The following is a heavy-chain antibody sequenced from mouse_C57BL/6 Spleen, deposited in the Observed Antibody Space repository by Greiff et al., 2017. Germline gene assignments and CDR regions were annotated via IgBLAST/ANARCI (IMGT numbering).Heavy chain of an antibody. D-gene: IGHD2-2*01. J-gene: IGHJ1*03. CDR3: ARGGLRRGYFDV. CDR1: GYTFTSYW. CDR2: IDPSDSYT. Sequence: VQLQQPGAELVKPGASVKLSCKASGYTFTSYWMQWVKQRPGQGLEWIGEIDPSDSYTNYNQKFKGKATLTADTSSSTAYMQLSSLTSEDSAVYYCARGGLRRGYFDVWGTGTTVTVSS. V-gene: IGHV1-50*01.